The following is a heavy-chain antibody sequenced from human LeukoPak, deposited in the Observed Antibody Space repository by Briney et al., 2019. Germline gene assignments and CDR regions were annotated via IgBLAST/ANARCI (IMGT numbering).Heavy chain of an antibody. CDR2: ICSSGST. Sequence: SETLSLTCTVSGGSISSYYWNWIRQPPGKGLEWIGLICSSGSTNYNPSLKSRVTISLDTSKNQFSLKLTSVTAADTAVYYCARQFDPWGQGTLVTVSS. V-gene: IGHV4-59*08. CDR1: GGSISSYY. J-gene: IGHJ5*02. CDR3: ARQFDP.